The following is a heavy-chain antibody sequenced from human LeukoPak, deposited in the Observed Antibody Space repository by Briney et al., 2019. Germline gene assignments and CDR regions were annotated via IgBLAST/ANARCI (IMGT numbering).Heavy chain of an antibody. CDR2: IRYDGSNK. V-gene: IGHV3-30*02. CDR3: AKDRPLPRYCSSTSCYSNY. Sequence: QPGGSLRLSCAASGFTFSSYGMHWVCQAPGKGLEWVAFIRYDGSNKYYADSVKGRFTISRDNSKNTLYLQMNSLRAEDTAVYYCAKDRPLPRYCSSTSCYSNYWGQGTLVTVSS. D-gene: IGHD2-2*02. J-gene: IGHJ4*02. CDR1: GFTFSSYG.